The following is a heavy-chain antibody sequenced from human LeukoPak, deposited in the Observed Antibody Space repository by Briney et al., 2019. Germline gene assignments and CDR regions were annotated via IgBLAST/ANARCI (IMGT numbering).Heavy chain of an antibody. J-gene: IGHJ4*02. CDR2: INPSGGST. D-gene: IGHD3-3*01. V-gene: IGHV1-46*01. CDR1: GYTFTSYG. CDR3: ARAFEAPDDFWSGPPPPYFDY. Sequence: PKASVKVSCKASGYTFTSYGISWVRQAPGQGLEWMGIINPSGGSTSYAQKFQGRVTMTRDMSTSTVYMELSSLRSEDTAAYYCARAFEAPDDFWSGPPPPYFDYWGQGTLVTVSS.